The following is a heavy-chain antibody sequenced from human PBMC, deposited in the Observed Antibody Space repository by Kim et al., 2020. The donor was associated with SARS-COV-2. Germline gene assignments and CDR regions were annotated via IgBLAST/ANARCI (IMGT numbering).Heavy chain of an antibody. CDR2: INHSGST. D-gene: IGHD2-15*01. CDR3: ARIVVVAGYYFDY. CDR1: GGSFSGYY. Sequence: SETLSLTCAVYGGSFSGYYWSWIRQPPGKGLEWIGEINHSGSTNYNPSLKSRVTISVDTSKNQFSLKLSSVTAADTAVYYCARIVVVAGYYFDYWGQGTLVTVSS. V-gene: IGHV4-34*01. J-gene: IGHJ4*02.